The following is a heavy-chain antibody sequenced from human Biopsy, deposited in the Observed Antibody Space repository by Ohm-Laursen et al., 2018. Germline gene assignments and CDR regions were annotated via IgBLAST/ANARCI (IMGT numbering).Heavy chain of an antibody. J-gene: IGHJ4*02. D-gene: IGHD3-16*02. V-gene: IGHV3-15*01. CDR3: TTYQY. Sequence: GTLSLTCAASGLTFTTALMSWVRQAPGKGLEWVGRIKSKTDGGTIDYAASVKGRIIISRDDSKKTVYLQMNNLKTEDTGVYYCTTYQYWGQGTLVTVSS. CDR2: IKSKTDGGTI. CDR1: GLTFTTAL.